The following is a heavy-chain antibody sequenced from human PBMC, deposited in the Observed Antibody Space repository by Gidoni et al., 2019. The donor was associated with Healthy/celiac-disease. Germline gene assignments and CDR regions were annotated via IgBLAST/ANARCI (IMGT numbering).Heavy chain of an antibody. CDR2: IYYSGST. CDR3: ARDLRVVRVFDY. Sequence: QVQLQESGPGLVKPSQTLSLTCTVSGGSISSGGYYWRWIRQHPGKGLEWIGYIYYSGSTYYNPSLKSRVTISVDTSKNQFSLKLSSVTAADTAVYYCARDLRVVRVFDYWGQGTLVTVSS. J-gene: IGHJ4*02. D-gene: IGHD3-10*01. V-gene: IGHV4-31*03. CDR1: GGSISSGGYY.